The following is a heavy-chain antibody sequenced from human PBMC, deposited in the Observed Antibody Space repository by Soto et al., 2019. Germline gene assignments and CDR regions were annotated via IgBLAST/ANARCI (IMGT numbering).Heavy chain of an antibody. CDR2: ISYDGSNK. V-gene: IGHV3-30*18. D-gene: IGHD1-1*01. Sequence: GGSLRLSCAASGFTFSSYGMHWVRQAPGKGLEWVAVISYDGSNKYYADSVKGRFTISRDNSKNTLYLQMNSLRAEDTAVYYCAKAAGTLWFDPWGQGTLVTVSS. CDR3: AKAAGTLWFDP. J-gene: IGHJ5*02. CDR1: GFTFSSYG.